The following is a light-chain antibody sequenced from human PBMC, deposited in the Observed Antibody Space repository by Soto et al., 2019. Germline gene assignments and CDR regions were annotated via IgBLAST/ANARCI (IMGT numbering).Light chain of an antibody. CDR3: QQYSSSPET. CDR1: QSITRSY. J-gene: IGKJ1*01. V-gene: IGKV3-20*01. CDR2: DAS. Sequence: EIVLTQSPGTLSLSPGERATLSCRASQSITRSYIAWYQQKPGQAPRLLIYDASSRATGIPDRFGGSGSGTDFTLAISRLEPEDFAVYYGQQYSSSPETFGQGTKVEIK.